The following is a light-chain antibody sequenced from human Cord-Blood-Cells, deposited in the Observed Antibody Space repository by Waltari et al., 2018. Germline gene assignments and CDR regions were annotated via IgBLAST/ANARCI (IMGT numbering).Light chain of an antibody. CDR1: QSVSSN. J-gene: IGKJ1*01. V-gene: IGKV3-15*01. CDR2: GAS. CDR3: QQYNNWPRT. Sequence: EIVVTQSPATLSVSPGGRATLSCRASQSVSSNLAWYQQKPGQAPSLLIYGASTRATGIPARFSGSGSGTEFTLTISSLQSEDFAVYCCQQYNNWPRTFGQGTKVEIK.